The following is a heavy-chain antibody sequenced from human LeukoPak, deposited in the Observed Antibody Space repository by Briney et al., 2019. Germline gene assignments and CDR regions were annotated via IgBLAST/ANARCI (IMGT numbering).Heavy chain of an antibody. CDR1: GFTFSSYG. CDR3: AKDGRIYSYGYGDY. CDR2: IRYDGSNK. Sequence: HSGGSLRLSCAASGFTFSSYGMHGVRQAPGKGLEWVAFIRYDGSNKYYADSVKGRFTISRDNSKNTLYLQMNSLRAEDTAVYYCAKDGRIYSYGYGDYWGQGTLVTVSS. V-gene: IGHV3-30*02. J-gene: IGHJ4*02. D-gene: IGHD5-18*01.